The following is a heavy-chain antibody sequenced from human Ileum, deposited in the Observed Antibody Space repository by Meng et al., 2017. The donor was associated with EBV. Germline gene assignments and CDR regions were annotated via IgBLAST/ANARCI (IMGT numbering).Heavy chain of an antibody. J-gene: IGHJ4*02. CDR2: IYWDDDK. CDR1: GFSLDTRGVA. D-gene: IGHD1-1*01. CDR3: AHSLMPTTSLTRYFDS. V-gene: IGHV2-5*02. Sequence: IPLKEAGPAVVKPSQTLTLTCSFPGFSLDTRGVAVAWIRQPPGKALEWLALIYWDDDKRYSLSLRPRLIITKDTSRNQVVLTMTNMDPVDTGTYYCAHSLMPTTSLTRYFDSWGQGTLVTVSS.